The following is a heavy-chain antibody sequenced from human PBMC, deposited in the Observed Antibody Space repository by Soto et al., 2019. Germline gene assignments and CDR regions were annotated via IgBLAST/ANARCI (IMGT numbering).Heavy chain of an antibody. CDR1: GYSFTSYW. D-gene: IGHD2-2*03. CDR2: IDPSDSYA. V-gene: IGHV5-10-1*01. Sequence: PGESLKISCKGSGYSFTSYWISCVRQMPGKGLEWMGRIDPSDSYANYSPSFQGHVTISADQSISTAYLQWSSLKASDTAMYFCTWIKGDYYFGLDVSGQGSTVTGSS. J-gene: IGHJ6*02. CDR3: TWIKGDYYFGLDV.